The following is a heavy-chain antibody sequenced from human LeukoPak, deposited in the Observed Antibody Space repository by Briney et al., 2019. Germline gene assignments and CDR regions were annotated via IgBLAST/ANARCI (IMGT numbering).Heavy chain of an antibody. CDR2: IHTSGST. CDR3: ARETAELGRSFDY. J-gene: IGHJ4*02. Sequence: PSETLSLTCTVSGFSVSDIYCWGWIRQPPGMGLEWIGRIHTSGSTNHNPSLTSRVTMSVDTSKNQFSLKLTSVTAADTAVYYCARETAELGRSFDYWGQGAQVTVSS. V-gene: IGHV4-4*07. CDR1: GFSVSDIYC. D-gene: IGHD6-6*01.